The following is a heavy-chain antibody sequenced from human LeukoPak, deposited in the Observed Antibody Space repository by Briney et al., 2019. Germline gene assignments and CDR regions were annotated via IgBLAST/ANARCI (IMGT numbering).Heavy chain of an antibody. CDR2: IWYDGSNK. V-gene: IGHV3-33*08. CDR3: ARDGINYYDSSGYFDY. D-gene: IGHD3-22*01. CDR1: GFTFSAYA. J-gene: IGHJ4*02. Sequence: GGSLRLSCTASGFTFSAYAMMWVRQAPGKGLEWVAVIWYDGSNKYYADSVKGRFTIPRDNSKNTLYLQMNSLRAEDTAVYYCARDGINYYDSSGYFDYWGRGTLVTVSS.